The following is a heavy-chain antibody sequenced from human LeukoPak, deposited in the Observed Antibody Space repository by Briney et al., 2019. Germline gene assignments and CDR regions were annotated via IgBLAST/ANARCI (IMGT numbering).Heavy chain of an antibody. D-gene: IGHD2-15*01. CDR1: GFTFSSCW. V-gene: IGHV3-7*01. CDR3: ARDQWGCSGGSCYPWLYYYYGMDV. CDR2: IKQDGSEK. J-gene: IGHJ6*02. Sequence: GGSLRLSCAASGFTFSSCWMSWVRQAPGKGLEWVANIKQDGSEKYYVDSVKGRFTISRDNAKNSLYLQMNSLRAEDTAVYYCARDQWGCSGGSCYPWLYYYYGMDVWGQGTTVTVSS.